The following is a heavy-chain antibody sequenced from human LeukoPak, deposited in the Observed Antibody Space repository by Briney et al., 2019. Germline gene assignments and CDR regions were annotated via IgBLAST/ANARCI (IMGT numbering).Heavy chain of an antibody. D-gene: IGHD3-16*01. CDR2: IIPIFGTA. Sequence: SVKVSCKASGGTFSSYAISWVRQAPGQGLEWMGGIIPIFGTANYAQKFQGRVTITADESTSTAYMELSSLRSEDTAVYYCAGRLRLGELAAMGHAFDIWGQGTMVTVSS. V-gene: IGHV1-69*01. J-gene: IGHJ3*02. CDR1: GGTFSSYA. CDR3: AGRLRLGELAAMGHAFDI.